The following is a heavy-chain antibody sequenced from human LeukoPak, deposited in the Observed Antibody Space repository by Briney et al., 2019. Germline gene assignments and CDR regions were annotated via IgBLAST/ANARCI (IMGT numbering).Heavy chain of an antibody. J-gene: IGHJ5*02. Sequence: SQTLSLTCAVSGDSVSSNSAGWNWIRQSPSRGLEWLGRTYYRSKWYNDFAPSVRNRITINPDTSKNQFSLQLNSVTPEDTAVYYCARDLVYSGYDRRFDPWGQGTLVTVSS. CDR3: ARDLVYSGYDRRFDP. CDR2: TYYRSKWYN. CDR1: GDSVSSNSAG. D-gene: IGHD5-12*01. V-gene: IGHV6-1*01.